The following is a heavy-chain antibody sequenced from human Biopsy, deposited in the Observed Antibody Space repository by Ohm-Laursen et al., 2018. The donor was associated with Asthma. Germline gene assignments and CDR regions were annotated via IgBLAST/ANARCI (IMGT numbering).Heavy chain of an antibody. CDR1: GGSFSGYY. V-gene: IGHV4-59*06. J-gene: IGHJ4*02. D-gene: IGHD2-21*01. CDR2: IYYSGST. Sequence: SDTLSLTCAVYGGSFSGYYWSWIRQPPGKGLEWIGYIYYSGSTYYNPSLKSRVTISVDTSKNQFSLNLSSVTAADTAVYYCARWGSFGFDYWGQGTLVTVSS. CDR3: ARWGSFGFDY.